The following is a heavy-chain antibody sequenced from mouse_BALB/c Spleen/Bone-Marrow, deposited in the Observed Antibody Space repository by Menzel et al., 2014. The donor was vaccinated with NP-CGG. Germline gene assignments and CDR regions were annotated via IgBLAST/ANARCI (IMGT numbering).Heavy chain of an antibody. Sequence: EVQLVESGGGLVQPKGSLKISCAASGFTFNTYAMNWVRQAPGKGLEWVARIRSKSNNYATYYVDSVKDRFTVSRDDSQGMLYLQMNNLRTEDTAMYYCVTYYDYDLYAMDYWGQGTSVTVSS. CDR3: VTYYDYDLYAMDY. CDR1: GFTFNTYA. J-gene: IGHJ4*01. CDR2: IRSKSNNYAT. V-gene: IGHV10-1*02. D-gene: IGHD2-4*01.